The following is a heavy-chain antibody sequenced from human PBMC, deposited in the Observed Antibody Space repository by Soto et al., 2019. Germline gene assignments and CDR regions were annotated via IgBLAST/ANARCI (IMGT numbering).Heavy chain of an antibody. CDR3: ASDRGNFGVVLADFYQYGMDV. Sequence: QVQLQESGPGLVKPSETLSLTCTVSGDSVTSGSIYWSCLRQPPGKGLEWIGYIHYTGSNNYNPSLTSRVALSVDTSTKHFSLTLSSVPAADTAVYYCASDRGNFGVVLADFYQYGMDVWGQGTAVTVSS. CDR1: GDSVTSGSIY. J-gene: IGHJ6*02. D-gene: IGHD3-3*01. CDR2: IHYTGSN. V-gene: IGHV4-61*03.